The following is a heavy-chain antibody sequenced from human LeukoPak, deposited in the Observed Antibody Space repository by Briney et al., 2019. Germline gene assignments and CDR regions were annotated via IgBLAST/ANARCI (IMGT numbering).Heavy chain of an antibody. J-gene: IGHJ4*02. CDR2: ISYDGSNK. D-gene: IGHD4-23*01. Sequence: GGSLRLSCAASGFTFSSYGMHWVRQAPGKGLEWVAVISYDGSNKYYADSVKGRFTISRDNSKNTLYLQMNSLRAEDTAVYYCAKVRASRRGNLHFDYWGQGTLVTVSS. CDR1: GFTFSSYG. V-gene: IGHV3-30*18. CDR3: AKVRASRRGNLHFDY.